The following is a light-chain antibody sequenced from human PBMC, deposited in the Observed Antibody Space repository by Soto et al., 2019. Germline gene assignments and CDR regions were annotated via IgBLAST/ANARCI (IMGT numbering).Light chain of an antibody. V-gene: IGLV2-11*01. Sequence: QSVLTQPRSVSGSPGQSVTISCTGTSSDVGRYDYGSWYQQHPGKAPKLIIYDVSERPSGVPDRFSGSKFGNTASLTISGLQAEDEADYSCCSFAGSYTYVFGTGTKV. CDR3: CSFAGSYTYV. CDR1: SSDVGRYDY. CDR2: DVS. J-gene: IGLJ1*01.